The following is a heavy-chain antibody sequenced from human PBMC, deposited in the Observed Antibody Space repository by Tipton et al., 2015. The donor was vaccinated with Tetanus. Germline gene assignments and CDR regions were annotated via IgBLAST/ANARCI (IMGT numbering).Heavy chain of an antibody. V-gene: IGHV3-21*01. CDR3: ARGPRQEWELRSWDLIDY. D-gene: IGHD1-26*01. CDR1: GFTFSSYS. J-gene: IGHJ4*02. CDR2: ISSSSSYI. Sequence: SLRLSCAASGFTFSSYSMNWVRQAPGKGLEWVSSISSSSSYIYYADSVKGRFTISRDNAKNSLYLQMNSLRAEDTAGYYCARGPRQEWELRSWDLIDYWGQGTLVTVSS.